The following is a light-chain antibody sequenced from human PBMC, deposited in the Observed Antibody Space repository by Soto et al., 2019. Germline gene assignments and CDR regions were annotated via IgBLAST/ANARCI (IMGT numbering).Light chain of an antibody. CDR2: EVN. V-gene: IGLV2-8*01. CDR1: SSDISDNKY. CDR3: NSYVGSNNYV. Sequence: QSALTQPPSASGSPGQSVTISCTGTSSDISDNKYVSWFQQHPGKAPKVLIYEVNKRPSGVPNRFSGSKSGNTASLTVSGRQADDEADYYCNSYVGSNNYVFGTGTKVTVL. J-gene: IGLJ1*01.